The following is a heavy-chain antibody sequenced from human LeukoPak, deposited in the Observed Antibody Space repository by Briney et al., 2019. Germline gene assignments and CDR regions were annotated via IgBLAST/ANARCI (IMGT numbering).Heavy chain of an antibody. CDR2: INHSGST. V-gene: IGHV4-34*01. CDR1: GGSFSGYY. Sequence: SETLSLTCAVYGGSFSGYYWSWIRQPPGKGLEWIGEINHSGSTNYNPSLKSRVTISVDTSKNQFSLKLSPVTAADTAVYYCARGRGYCSSTSCSTFYYYGMDVWGKGTTVTVSS. J-gene: IGHJ6*04. D-gene: IGHD2-2*01. CDR3: ARGRGYCSSTSCSTFYYYGMDV.